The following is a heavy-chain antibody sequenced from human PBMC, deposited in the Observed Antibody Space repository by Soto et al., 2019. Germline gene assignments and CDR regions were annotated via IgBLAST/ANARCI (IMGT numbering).Heavy chain of an antibody. V-gene: IGHV1-69*02. D-gene: IGHD3-22*01. CDR2: IIPILGIA. J-gene: IGHJ4*02. CDR1: GGTFSSYT. CDR3: ASFEHYYDSSGYPPSFDY. Sequence: GASVKVSCKASGGTFSSYTISWVRQAPGQGLGWMGRIIPILGIANYAQKFQGRVTITADKSTSTAYMELSSLRSEDTAVYYCASFEHYYDSSGYPPSFDYWGQGTLVTVSS.